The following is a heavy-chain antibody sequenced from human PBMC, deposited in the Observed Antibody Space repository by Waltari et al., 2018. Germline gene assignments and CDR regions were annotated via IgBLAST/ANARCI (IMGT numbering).Heavy chain of an antibody. Sequence: QVQLQQWGAGLLKPSETLSLTCAVYGGSCSGYYWSWIRLSPGKGLEWSGEIKHGGSANYKPSLKSRVTRSVDTAKNQCSLKVSSVTAADTAVYYCARQFSSGWYSEYWGQGTLVTVSS. D-gene: IGHD6-19*01. CDR1: GGSCSGYY. CDR3: ARQFSSGWYSEY. J-gene: IGHJ4*02. CDR2: IKHGGSA. V-gene: IGHV4-34*01.